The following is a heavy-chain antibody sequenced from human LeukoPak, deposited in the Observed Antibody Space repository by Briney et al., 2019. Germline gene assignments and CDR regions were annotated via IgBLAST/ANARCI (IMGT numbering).Heavy chain of an antibody. CDR1: GFTFGSQV. Sequence: GGSLRLSCAASGFTFGSQVMRWVRQAPGKGLEWVSTISAGGATFYADSVNGRFTISRDNSKNTLYLQMNSLRAEDTAVYYCAKVWSRYYFDYWGQGTLVTVSS. CDR3: AKVWSRYYFDY. D-gene: IGHD3-3*01. CDR2: ISAGGAT. J-gene: IGHJ4*02. V-gene: IGHV3-23*01.